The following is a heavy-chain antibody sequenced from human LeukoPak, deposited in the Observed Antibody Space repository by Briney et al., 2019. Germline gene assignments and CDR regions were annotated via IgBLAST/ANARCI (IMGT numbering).Heavy chain of an antibody. Sequence: ASVKVSCKASGYTFTSYYMHWVRQAPGQGLEWMGIINPSGGSTSYAQKFQGRVTMTWDTSTSTVYMELSSLRSEDTAVYYCARDAQVDFWSGETEDYWGQGTLVTVSS. V-gene: IGHV1-46*01. D-gene: IGHD3-3*01. CDR3: ARDAQVDFWSGETEDY. J-gene: IGHJ4*02. CDR2: INPSGGST. CDR1: GYTFTSYY.